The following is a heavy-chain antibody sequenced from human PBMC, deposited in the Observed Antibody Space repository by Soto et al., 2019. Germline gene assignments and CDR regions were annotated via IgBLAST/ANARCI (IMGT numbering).Heavy chain of an antibody. CDR1: GFTFSSYA. Sequence: EVQLLESGGGLVQPGGSLRLSCAASGFTFSSYAMSWVRQAPGKGLEWVSGISGSGDSTYYADSVKGRLTISRDNSKNTLYLQMNSLRAEVTAVYHCAKDRYYDSSGYARDYWGQVTLVTVSS. D-gene: IGHD3-22*01. V-gene: IGHV3-23*01. CDR2: ISGSGDST. J-gene: IGHJ4*02. CDR3: AKDRYYDSSGYARDY.